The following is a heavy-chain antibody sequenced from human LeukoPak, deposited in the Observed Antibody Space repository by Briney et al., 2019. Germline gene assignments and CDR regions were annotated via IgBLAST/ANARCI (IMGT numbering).Heavy chain of an antibody. V-gene: IGHV3-30*02. Sequence: PGGSLRLSCAASGFTFSSYGMHWVRQAPGKGLEWVAFIRYDGSNKYYADSVKGRFTISRDNSKNTLYLQMNSLRAGDTAVYYCANRRHNWNDGDYWGQGTLVTVSS. CDR3: ANRRHNWNDGDY. CDR1: GFTFSSYG. CDR2: IRYDGSNK. J-gene: IGHJ4*02. D-gene: IGHD1-20*01.